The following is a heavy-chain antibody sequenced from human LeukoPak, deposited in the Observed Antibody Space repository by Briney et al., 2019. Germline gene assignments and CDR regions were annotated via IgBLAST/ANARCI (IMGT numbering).Heavy chain of an antibody. D-gene: IGHD3-9*01. Sequence: GGSLRLSCAASGFTFSSYWMSWVRQAPGKGLEWVANIKQDGNEKYYVDSVKGRFIISRDNSKNTLYLQMNSLRVEDTAVYYCAKDRHVYYDILTSYVSYFDYWGQGMLVTVSS. CDR3: AKDRHVYYDILTSYVSYFDY. CDR2: IKQDGNEK. J-gene: IGHJ4*02. CDR1: GFTFSSYW. V-gene: IGHV3-7*01.